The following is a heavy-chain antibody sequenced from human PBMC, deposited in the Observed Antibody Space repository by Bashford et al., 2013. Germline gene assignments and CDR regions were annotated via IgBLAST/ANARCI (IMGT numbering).Heavy chain of an antibody. CDR2: ISYDGSNK. CDR3: ARPYSSGWYRRGYAFDF. D-gene: IGHD6-19*01. V-gene: IGHV3-30-3*01. J-gene: IGHJ3*01. Sequence: VRQAPGKGLEWVAVISYDGSNKYYADSVKGRFTISRDNSKNTLYLQMTGLTPEDTAMYYCARPYSSGWYRRGYAFDFWGQGTMVTVSS.